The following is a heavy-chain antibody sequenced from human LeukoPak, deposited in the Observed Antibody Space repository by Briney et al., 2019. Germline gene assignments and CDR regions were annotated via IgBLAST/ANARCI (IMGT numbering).Heavy chain of an antibody. Sequence: PSETLSLTCNVSGYSISSGYYWGWIRRPPGKSLEWIGTVYHSGSTYYNPSLKSRVTVSVDTSKNQFSLKLSSVTAADTAVYYCARVYSSGWYWSFNWFDPWGQGTLVTVSS. CDR1: GYSISSGYY. CDR3: ARVYSSGWYWSFNWFDP. V-gene: IGHV4-38-2*02. CDR2: VYHSGST. D-gene: IGHD6-19*01. J-gene: IGHJ5*02.